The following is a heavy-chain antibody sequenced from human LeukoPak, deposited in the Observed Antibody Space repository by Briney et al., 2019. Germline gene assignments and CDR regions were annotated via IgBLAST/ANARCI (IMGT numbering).Heavy chain of an antibody. J-gene: IGHJ5*02. CDR1: GFTFSSYW. V-gene: IGHV3-74*01. Sequence: GGSLRLSCVASGFTFSSYWMHWVRQAPGKGLVWVSRIGTDGSSTSYADSVKGRFTISRDNAKNTLYLQMNSLRAEDTAVYYCAKDPPPPPWGQGTLVTVSS. CDR2: IGTDGSST. CDR3: AKDPPPPP.